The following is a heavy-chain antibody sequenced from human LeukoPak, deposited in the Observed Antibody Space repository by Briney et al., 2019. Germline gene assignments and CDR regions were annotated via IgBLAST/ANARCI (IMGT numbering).Heavy chain of an antibody. J-gene: IGHJ4*02. CDR3: ARPAGSGYYSFDY. Sequence: SSETLSLTCTVSGGSISSSSYYWGWIRQPPGKGLEWIGSIYCSGSTYYNPSLKSRVTISVDTSKNQFSLKLSSVTAADTAVYYCARPAGSGYYSFDYWGQGTLVTVSS. CDR1: GGSISSSSYY. V-gene: IGHV4-39*01. D-gene: IGHD3-22*01. CDR2: IYCSGST.